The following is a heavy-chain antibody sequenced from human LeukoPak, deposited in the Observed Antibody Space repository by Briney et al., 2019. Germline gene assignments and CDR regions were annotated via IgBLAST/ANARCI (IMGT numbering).Heavy chain of an antibody. CDR1: GGSISSSCYY. V-gene: IGHV4-39*07. D-gene: IGHD3-16*01. Sequence: SETLSLTCTVSGGSISSSCYYWGWIREPPGKGLEWFGGISYSGSTYYTPSLKSRVTISVDTSKNQFSLKLSSVTAADTAVYYCARVTALYYFDYWGQGTLVTVSS. CDR2: ISYSGST. CDR3: ARVTALYYFDY. J-gene: IGHJ4*02.